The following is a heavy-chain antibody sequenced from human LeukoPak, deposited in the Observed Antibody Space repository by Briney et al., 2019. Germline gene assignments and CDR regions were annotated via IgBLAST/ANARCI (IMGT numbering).Heavy chain of an antibody. D-gene: IGHD6-13*01. J-gene: IGHJ4*02. Sequence: ASVKVSCKASGYIFTSYFMHWVRQAPGQGLEWMGVINPSGGSTNYAQKFQGRVTMTRDMSTSTVYMELSNLRSEDTALYYCARKNGYSIPPDYWGQGTLVTVSS. CDR2: INPSGGST. CDR1: GYIFTSYF. V-gene: IGHV1-46*01. CDR3: ARKNGYSIPPDY.